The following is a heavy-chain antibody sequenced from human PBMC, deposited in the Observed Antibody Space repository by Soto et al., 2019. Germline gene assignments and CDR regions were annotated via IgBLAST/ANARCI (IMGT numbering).Heavy chain of an antibody. CDR2: ISGSGGST. Sequence: GGSLRLSCAASGFTFSSYAMSWVRQAPGEGLKWVSAISGSGGSTYSADSVKGRFTISRDNSKNTLYLQMNSLRAEDTAVYYCAKIDYDILTGYWKGPEWDYYGMDVWGQGTTVTVSS. D-gene: IGHD3-9*01. V-gene: IGHV3-23*01. CDR3: AKIDYDILTGYWKGPEWDYYGMDV. CDR1: GFTFSSYA. J-gene: IGHJ6*02.